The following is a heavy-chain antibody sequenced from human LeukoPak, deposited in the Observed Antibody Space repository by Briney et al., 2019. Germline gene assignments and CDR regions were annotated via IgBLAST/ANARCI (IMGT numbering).Heavy chain of an antibody. CDR2: IYSGGST. D-gene: IGHD2-15*01. J-gene: IGHJ4*02. V-gene: IGHV3-66*01. Sequence: PGGSLRLSCAASRFIFSNYDMSWVRQAPGKGLEWVSVIYSGGSTYYADSVKGRFTISRDNSKNTLYLQMNSLRAEDTAVYYCARDRGRYCSGGSCYSDIVYWGQGTLVTVSS. CDR3: ARDRGRYCSGGSCYSDIVY. CDR1: RFIFSNYD.